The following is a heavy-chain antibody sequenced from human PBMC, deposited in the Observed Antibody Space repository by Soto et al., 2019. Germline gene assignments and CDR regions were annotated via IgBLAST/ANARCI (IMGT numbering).Heavy chain of an antibody. V-gene: IGHV1-3*01. CDR1: GYTFTSYA. Sequence: AASVKVSCKASGYTFTSYAMHWVRQAPGQRLEWMGWINAGNGNTKYSQKFQGRVTITRDTSASTAYMELSSLRSEDTAVYYCARDIVKEYYFDYWGQGTLVTVSS. J-gene: IGHJ4*02. CDR3: ARDIVKEYYFDY. CDR2: INAGNGNT. D-gene: IGHD1-26*01.